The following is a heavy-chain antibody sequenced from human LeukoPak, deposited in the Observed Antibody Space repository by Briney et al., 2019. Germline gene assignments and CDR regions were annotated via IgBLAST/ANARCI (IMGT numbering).Heavy chain of an antibody. CDR1: GGSIKNYY. CDR2: IYSSGST. J-gene: IGHJ6*02. Sequence: PSETLSLTCTVSGGSIKNYYWSWIRQPPGKGLEWIGYIYSSGSTTYNPSLKSRVTISVDTSKNQFSLKLSSVTAADTAVYYCARVPYCSGGSCNYYYYYGMDVWGQGTTVTVSS. V-gene: IGHV4-59*12. D-gene: IGHD2-15*01. CDR3: ARVPYCSGGSCNYYYYYGMDV.